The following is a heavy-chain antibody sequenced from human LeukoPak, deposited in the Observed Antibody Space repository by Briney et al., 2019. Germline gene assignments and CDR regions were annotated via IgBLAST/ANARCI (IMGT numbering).Heavy chain of an antibody. D-gene: IGHD6-13*01. CDR1: GFTFADYG. V-gene: IGHV3-9*01. CDR2: ISWNSGSI. CDR3: AKDTYSSS. Sequence: GRSLRVSCAASGFTFADYGMHWVRQARGKGLEWVSGISWNSGSIGYADSVKGRFTISRDNAKNSLYLQMNSLRAEDTALYYCAKDTYSSSWGQGTLVTVSS. J-gene: IGHJ4*02.